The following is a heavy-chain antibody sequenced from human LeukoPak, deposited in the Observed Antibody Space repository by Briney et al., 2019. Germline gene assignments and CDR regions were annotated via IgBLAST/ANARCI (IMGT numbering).Heavy chain of an antibody. CDR2: INHSGST. Sequence: SETLSLTCAVYGGSFSGYYWSWIRQPPGKGLEWIGEINHSGSTNYNPSLKSRVTISVDTSKNQFSLKLSSVTAADTAVYYCARGIGSGSYFRYYYYMDVWGKGTTVTVSS. D-gene: IGHD3-10*01. V-gene: IGHV4-34*01. CDR3: ARGIGSGSYFRYYYYMDV. J-gene: IGHJ6*03. CDR1: GGSFSGYY.